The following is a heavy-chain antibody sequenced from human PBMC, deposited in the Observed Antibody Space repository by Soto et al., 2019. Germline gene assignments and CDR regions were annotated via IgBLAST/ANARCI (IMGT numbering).Heavy chain of an antibody. CDR3: ARIRQLLFVS. CDR2: IGGTGNTT. J-gene: IGHJ4*02. V-gene: IGHV3-23*01. Sequence: VHLSESGGALVQPGGSLRLSCAASGFTLRAYTMSWFRQAPGGGLEWVSAIGGTGNTTYYADSVKGRFTIARDNSRDTLYLQMTSLRVEDTAVYYCARIRQLLFVSWGQGTLVSVSS. CDR1: GFTLRAYT. D-gene: IGHD2-2*01.